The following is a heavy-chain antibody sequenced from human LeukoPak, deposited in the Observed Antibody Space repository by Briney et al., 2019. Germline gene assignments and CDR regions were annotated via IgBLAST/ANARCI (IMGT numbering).Heavy chain of an antibody. J-gene: IGHJ4*02. CDR1: GYSFTSYW. Sequence: GESLKISCKGSGYSFTSYWIGWVRQMPGKGLECMGIIYPGDSDTRYSPSFQGQVTISADKSISTTYLQWSSLKASDTAMYYCARTHTYYYDSSGYFGRDDYFDYWGQGTLVTVSS. D-gene: IGHD3-22*01. CDR2: IYPGDSDT. CDR3: ARTHTYYYDSSGYFGRDDYFDY. V-gene: IGHV5-51*01.